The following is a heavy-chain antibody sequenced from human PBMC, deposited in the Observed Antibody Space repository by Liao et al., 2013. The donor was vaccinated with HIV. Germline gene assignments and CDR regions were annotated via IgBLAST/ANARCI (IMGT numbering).Heavy chain of an antibody. CDR2: IYYSGSA. CDR3: ARGPRCSDTSCYQGYYYYYYMDV. CDR1: GGSISNDDYY. D-gene: IGHD2-2*01. Sequence: QFQLQESGPRLVKPSETLSLTCTVSGGSISNDDYYWTWIRQPPGKGLEWIGYIYYSGSAYYNPSLTSRLTMSVDTSKNQFSLKLSSVTAADTAVYYCARGPRCSDTSCYQGYYYYYYMDVWGKGTTVTVSS. J-gene: IGHJ6*03. V-gene: IGHV4-30-4*08.